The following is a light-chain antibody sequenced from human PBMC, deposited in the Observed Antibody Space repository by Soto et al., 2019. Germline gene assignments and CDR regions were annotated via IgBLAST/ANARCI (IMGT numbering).Light chain of an antibody. CDR1: QSISSW. V-gene: IGKV1-5*03. CDR2: KAS. CDR3: QQYEAYPLT. J-gene: IGKJ4*01. Sequence: DIQMTQSPSTLSASVGDRVTITCRASQSISSWLAWYQQKPGKAPELLIQKASSLQSGVPSRFSGSGSGTEFILTISSLQPDDFASYYCQQYEAYPLTFGGGTKVEIK.